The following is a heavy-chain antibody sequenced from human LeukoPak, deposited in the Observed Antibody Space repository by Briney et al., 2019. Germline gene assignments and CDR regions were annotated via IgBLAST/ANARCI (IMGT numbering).Heavy chain of an antibody. V-gene: IGHV4-59*12. J-gene: IGHJ4*02. CDR3: ARGPRGNYYGSGRRRPNGQAQIDY. Sequence: SETLSLTCTVSGDSISTYYWSWIRQPPGKGLEWIGYIYYRVTSDYNPSLKSRVTMSVDTSKNQFSLKLSSVTAADTAVYYCARGPRGNYYGSGRRRPNGQAQIDYWGQGTLVTVSS. D-gene: IGHD3-10*01. CDR2: IYYRVTS. CDR1: GDSISTYY.